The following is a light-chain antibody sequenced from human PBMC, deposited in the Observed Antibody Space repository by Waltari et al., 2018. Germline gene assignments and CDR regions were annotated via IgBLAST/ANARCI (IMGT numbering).Light chain of an antibody. Sequence: QSALTQPASVSGSPGQTITTPCTGIRNCVGRFDVASWYQQHPDSARKVVISGDNQRPSGVPNRFYASNSGNTASLTISGLQAEDEAHYYCSSYAGLGPVLFGGGTKLTV. CDR3: SSYAGLGPVL. CDR1: RNCVGRFDV. CDR2: GDN. V-gene: IGLV2-23*01. J-gene: IGLJ2*01.